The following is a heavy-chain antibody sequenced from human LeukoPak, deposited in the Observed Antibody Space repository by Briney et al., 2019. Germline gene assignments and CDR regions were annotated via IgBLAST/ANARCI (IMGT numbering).Heavy chain of an antibody. CDR2: IYTSGST. CDR1: GGSISSGSYY. Sequence: PSETLSLTCTVSGGSISSGSYYWSRIRQPAGKGLEWIGRIYTSGSTNYNPSLKSRVTISVDTSKSQFSLKLSSVTAADTAVYYCARALGWGSGSYYYYYYMDVWGKGTTVTISS. CDR3: ARALGWGSGSYYYYYYMDV. J-gene: IGHJ6*03. D-gene: IGHD3-10*01. V-gene: IGHV4-61*02.